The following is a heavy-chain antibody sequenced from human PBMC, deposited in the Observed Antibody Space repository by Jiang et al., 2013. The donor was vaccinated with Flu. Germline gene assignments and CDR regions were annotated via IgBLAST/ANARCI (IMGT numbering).Heavy chain of an antibody. CDR2: ISGSGGST. J-gene: IGHJ4*02. CDR1: GFTFSSYA. CDR3: AKETLYYGSGSYVLDY. V-gene: IGHV3-23*01. Sequence: GGSLRLSCAASGFTFSSYAMSWVRQAPGKGLEWVSAISGSGGSTYYADSVKGRFTISRDNSKNTLYLQMNSLRAEDTAVYYCAKETLYYGSGSYVLDYWGQGTLVTVSS. D-gene: IGHD3-10*01.